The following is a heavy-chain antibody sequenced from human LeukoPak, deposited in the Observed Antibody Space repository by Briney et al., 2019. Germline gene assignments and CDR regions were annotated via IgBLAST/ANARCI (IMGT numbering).Heavy chain of an antibody. Sequence: GGSLRLSCAASGFTFSDYYMSWIRQAPGKEREWVSYISSSGSTIYYADSVKGQFTISRDNAKNSLYLQMNSLRAEDTAVYYCAREKGGWTGYYFFCWGQGTLVTVSS. J-gene: IGHJ4*02. CDR3: AREKGGWTGYYFFC. D-gene: IGHD6-19*01. CDR2: ISSSGSTI. V-gene: IGHV3-11*01. CDR1: GFTFSDYY.